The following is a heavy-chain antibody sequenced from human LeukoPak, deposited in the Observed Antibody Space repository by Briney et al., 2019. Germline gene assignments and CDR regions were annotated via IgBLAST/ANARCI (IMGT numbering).Heavy chain of an antibody. Sequence: GGSLRLSCAASGFTFSDYYMSWIRQAPGKGLEWVANIKQDGSEKYYVDSVKGRFTISRDNAKNSLYLQMNSLRAEDTAVYYCARYNGSPWYFDYWGQGTLVTVSS. CDR2: IKQDGSEK. D-gene: IGHD1-14*01. J-gene: IGHJ4*02. V-gene: IGHV3-7*01. CDR3: ARYNGSPWYFDY. CDR1: GFTFSDYY.